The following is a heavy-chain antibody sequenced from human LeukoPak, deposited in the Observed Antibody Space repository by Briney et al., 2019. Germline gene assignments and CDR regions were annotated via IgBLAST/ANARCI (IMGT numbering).Heavy chain of an antibody. D-gene: IGHD2-8*02. CDR3: AGESGGGYHSEGPMD. CDR1: GFVFSDYG. CDR2: VRYDGRNE. J-gene: IGHJ4*02. V-gene: IGHV3-30*02. Sequence: GGSLRLSCAASGFVFSDYGMHWVRQAPGKGLEWVAFVRYDGRNEYYADSMKGRFTISRDNSKNTLYLQMNSLRAEDTAVYSCAGESGGGYHSEGPMDWGLGTLVTVSS.